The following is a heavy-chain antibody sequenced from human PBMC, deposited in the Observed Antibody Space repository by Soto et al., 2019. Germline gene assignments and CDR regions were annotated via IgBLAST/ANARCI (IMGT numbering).Heavy chain of an antibody. CDR2: INPSGGST. CDR3: VLRRNYSGYFDY. V-gene: IGHV1-46*01. CDR1: GYTFTSYD. Sequence: ASVKVSCKASGYTFTSYDINWVRQAPGQGLEWMGIINPSGGSTSYAQKFQGRVTMTRDTSTSTVYMELSSLRSVDTATYYCVLRRNYSGYFDYWGQGTRVTVSS. J-gene: IGHJ4*02. D-gene: IGHD1-26*01.